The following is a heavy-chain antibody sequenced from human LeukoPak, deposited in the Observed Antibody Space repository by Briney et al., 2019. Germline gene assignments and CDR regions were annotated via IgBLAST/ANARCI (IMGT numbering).Heavy chain of an antibody. CDR3: ARGGLGGGLTGDDY. Sequence: GGSLRLSCAASGFTFSSYEMNWVRQAPGKGLEWVSYVSSSGSTIYYADSVKGRFTISRDNAKNSLYLQMNSLRAEDTAVYYCARGGLGGGLTGDDYWGQGTLVTVSS. CDR1: GFTFSSYE. J-gene: IGHJ4*02. D-gene: IGHD3-9*01. CDR2: VSSSGSTI. V-gene: IGHV3-48*03.